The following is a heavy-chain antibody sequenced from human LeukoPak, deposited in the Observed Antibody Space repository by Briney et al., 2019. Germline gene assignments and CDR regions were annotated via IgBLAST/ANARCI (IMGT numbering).Heavy chain of an antibody. CDR3: ARGVYGDYVFDY. V-gene: IGHV3-30*04. J-gene: IGHJ4*02. CDR2: ISYDGSNK. D-gene: IGHD4-17*01. Sequence: GRPLRLSCAASGFTFSSYAMHWIRQAPGKGLEWVAVISYDGSNKYYADSVKGRFTISRDNSKNTLYLQMNSLRAEDTAVYYCARGVYGDYVFDYWGQGTLVTVSS. CDR1: GFTFSSYA.